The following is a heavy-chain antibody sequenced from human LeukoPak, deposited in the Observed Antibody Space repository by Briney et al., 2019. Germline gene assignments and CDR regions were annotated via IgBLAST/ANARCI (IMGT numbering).Heavy chain of an antibody. D-gene: IGHD6-25*01. CDR2: ISGSGGST. CDR3: ARDGEQRLTVYYFDY. J-gene: IGHJ4*02. Sequence: GGSLRLSCAASGFTFSSYAMSWVRQAPGKGLEWVSAISGSGGSTYYADSVKGRFTISRDNSKNTLYLQMNSLRAEDTAVYYCARDGEQRLTVYYFDYWGQGTLVTVSS. V-gene: IGHV3-23*01. CDR1: GFTFSSYA.